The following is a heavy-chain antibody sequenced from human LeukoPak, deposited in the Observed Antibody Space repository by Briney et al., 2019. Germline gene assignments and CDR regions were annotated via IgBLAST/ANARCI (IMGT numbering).Heavy chain of an antibody. Sequence: SETLSLTCAVSGYSISSGYYWGWIQQPPGKGLEWIGSIYHSGSTYYNPSLKSRVTISVDTSKNQFSLKLSSVTAADTAVYYCARANYYDSSGSIANWFDPWGQGTLVTVSS. CDR3: ARANYYDSSGSIANWFDP. J-gene: IGHJ5*02. V-gene: IGHV4-38-2*01. D-gene: IGHD3-22*01. CDR1: GYSISSGYY. CDR2: IYHSGST.